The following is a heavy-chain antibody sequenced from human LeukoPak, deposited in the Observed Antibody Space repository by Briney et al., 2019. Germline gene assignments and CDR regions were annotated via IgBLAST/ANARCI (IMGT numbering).Heavy chain of an antibody. Sequence: GGSLRLSFAASGFTVSSNYMSWVRQAPGKGLEWVSVIYSGGSTYYADSVKGRFTISRDNSKNTLYLQMNSLRAEDTVVYYCARVAYCSSASCKGAFDIWGQGTMVTVSS. J-gene: IGHJ3*02. D-gene: IGHD2-2*01. CDR1: GFTVSSNY. V-gene: IGHV3-66*02. CDR2: IYSGGST. CDR3: ARVAYCSSASCKGAFDI.